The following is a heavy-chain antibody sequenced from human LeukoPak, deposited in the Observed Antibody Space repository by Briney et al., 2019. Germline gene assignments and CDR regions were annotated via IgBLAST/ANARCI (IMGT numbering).Heavy chain of an antibody. CDR2: IFYSGST. Sequence: SETLSLTCTVSGGSISSGEYYWSWIRQPPGKGLEWIGYIFYSGSTYYNPSLKSRVTISVDTSENQFSLKVSSVTAADTAVYYCARVYRIFGMSMGLAYYFDYWGQGTLVTLSS. J-gene: IGHJ4*02. V-gene: IGHV4-30-4*08. D-gene: IGHD3-3*01. CDR3: ARVYRIFGMSMGLAYYFDY. CDR1: GGSISSGEYY.